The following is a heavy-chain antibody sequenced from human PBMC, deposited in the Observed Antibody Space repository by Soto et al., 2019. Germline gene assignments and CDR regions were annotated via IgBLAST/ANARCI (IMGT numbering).Heavy chain of an antibody. J-gene: IGHJ3*02. CDR2: IYSVGSI. V-gene: IGHV3-66*01. Sequence: PGGSLRLSCAPSEFTVSNNYMNWVRQAPGKGLEWVSIIYSVGSIFYADSAKGGLTISRDNSRNTLYLQMDSLRAEYTAVYYCARGLKARHDAFDIWGPGTMVTVSS. CDR3: ARGLKARHDAFDI. CDR1: EFTVSNNY. D-gene: IGHD3-22*01.